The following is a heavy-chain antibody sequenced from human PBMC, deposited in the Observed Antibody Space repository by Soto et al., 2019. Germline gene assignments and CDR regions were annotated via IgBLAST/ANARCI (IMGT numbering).Heavy chain of an antibody. D-gene: IGHD2-2*01. J-gene: IGHJ4*02. Sequence: XVCLRLSCAASGFTFTNLAMNWVRQAPGKGLEWVSVISGTGDTTYNADSVKGRFTISRDNSMNTAFLQMNSLRAEDTALYYCAQGYCSSTSCSFDYWGQGTLVTVSS. CDR3: AQGYCSSTSCSFDY. CDR1: GFTFTNLA. CDR2: ISGTGDTT. V-gene: IGHV3-23*01.